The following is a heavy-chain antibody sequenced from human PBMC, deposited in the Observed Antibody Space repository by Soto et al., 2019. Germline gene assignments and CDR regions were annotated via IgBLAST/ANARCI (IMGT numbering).Heavy chain of an antibody. CDR3: ARDPSTINKLIGVWFDP. CDR1: GDTFGRFT. J-gene: IGHJ5*02. Sequence: ASVKVSCKASGDTFGRFTINWVRQAPGQGLEWMGGIKPISDITNYAQRFQGRVTFTADASTSTVYLELSSLRSEDTTMYYCARDPSTINKLIGVWFDPWGQGTLVTVSS. D-gene: IGHD4-4*01. V-gene: IGHV1-69*13. CDR2: IKPISDIT.